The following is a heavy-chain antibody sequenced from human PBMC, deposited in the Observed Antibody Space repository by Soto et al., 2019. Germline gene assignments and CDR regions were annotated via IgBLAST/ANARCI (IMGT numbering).Heavy chain of an antibody. J-gene: IGHJ6*03. V-gene: IGHV1-69*08. CDR2: IIPILGIA. CDR1: GGTFSSYT. D-gene: IGHD2-2*01. Sequence: QVQLVQSGAEVKKPGSSVKVSCKASGGTFSSYTISWVRQAPGQGLEWMGRIIPILGIANYAQKFQGRVTITADKSTSTAYMELSSLRSEDTAVYYCAREVVPAAMHYYYYYMDVWGKGTTVTVSS. CDR3: AREVVPAAMHYYYYYMDV.